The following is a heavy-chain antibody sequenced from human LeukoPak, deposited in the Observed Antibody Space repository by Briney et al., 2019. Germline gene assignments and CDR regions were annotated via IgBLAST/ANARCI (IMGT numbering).Heavy chain of an antibody. Sequence: SVKVSCKASGGTFSSYAISWVRQAPGQGLEWMGRIIPIFGIANYAQKFQGRVTITADKSTSTAYMELSSLRSEDTAVYYCASQMRGDCGDYVGRYYFDYWGQGTLVTVSS. J-gene: IGHJ4*02. CDR3: ASQMRGDCGDYVGRYYFDY. CDR2: IIPIFGIA. CDR1: GGTFSSYA. V-gene: IGHV1-69*04. D-gene: IGHD4-17*01.